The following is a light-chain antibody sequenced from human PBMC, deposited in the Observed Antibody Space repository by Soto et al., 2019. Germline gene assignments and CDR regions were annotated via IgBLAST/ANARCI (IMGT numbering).Light chain of an antibody. CDR2: GNN. J-gene: IGLJ3*02. V-gene: IGLV1-40*01. Sequence: QAVVTQPPSVSGAPGQRVTLSCTGSSSNIGAGYDVHWYQQLPGTAPKLLIFGNNNRPSGVPDRFSGSKSGTSASLAITGLQAEDEADYYCQSYDSSLTWVFGGGTKLTVL. CDR3: QSYDSSLTWV. CDR1: SSNIGAGYD.